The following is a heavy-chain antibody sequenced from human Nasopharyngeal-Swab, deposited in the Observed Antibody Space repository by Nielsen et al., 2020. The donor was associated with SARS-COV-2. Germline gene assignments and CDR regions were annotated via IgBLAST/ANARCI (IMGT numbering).Heavy chain of an antibody. CDR1: GFTVSSNY. CDR3: ARERYYYDSSGYPGSNWFDP. CDR2: IYSGGST. D-gene: IGHD3-22*01. Sequence: GGSLRLSCAASGFTVSSNYMSWVRQAPGKGLEWVSVIYSGGSTYYADSAKGRFTISRHNSKNTLYLQMNSLRAEDTAVYYCARERYYYDSSGYPGSNWFDPWGQGTLVTVSS. V-gene: IGHV3-53*04. J-gene: IGHJ5*02.